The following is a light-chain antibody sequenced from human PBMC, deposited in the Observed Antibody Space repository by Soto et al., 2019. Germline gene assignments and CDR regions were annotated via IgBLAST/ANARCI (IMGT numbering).Light chain of an antibody. CDR3: CSSAGSSTP. Sequence: QSALTQPASVSGSPGQSITISCTGTSSDVGSYNLVSWYQQHPGKAPKLMIYEGSKRPSGVSNRCSGSKSGNTASLTISGLQPEDEADYYCCSSAGSSTPLGGGTKLTVL. CDR2: EGS. CDR1: SSDVGSYNL. V-gene: IGLV2-23*01. J-gene: IGLJ2*01.